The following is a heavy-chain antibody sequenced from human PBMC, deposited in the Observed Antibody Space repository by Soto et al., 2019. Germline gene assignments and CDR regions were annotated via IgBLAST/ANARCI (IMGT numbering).Heavy chain of an antibody. CDR1: GGSISSYY. CDR3: AGSSTSWGGGYYGMDV. Sequence: SETLSLTCTVSGGSISSYYWSWIRQPAGKGLEWIGRIYTSGSTNYNPSLKSRVTMSVDTSKNQFSLKLSSVTAADTAVYYCAGSSTSWGGGYYGMDVWGQGTTVTVS. V-gene: IGHV4-4*07. J-gene: IGHJ6*02. CDR2: IYTSGST. D-gene: IGHD2-2*01.